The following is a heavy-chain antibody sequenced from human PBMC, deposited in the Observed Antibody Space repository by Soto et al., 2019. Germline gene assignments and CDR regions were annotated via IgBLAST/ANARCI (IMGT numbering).Heavy chain of an antibody. D-gene: IGHD2-2*01. J-gene: IGHJ1*01. CDR3: ASVYCSSTSCYAFYFQH. CDR1: GFTFSSYW. Sequence: GGSLRLSCAASGFTFSSYWMSWVRQAPGKGLEWVANIKQDGSEKYYVDSVKGRFTISRDNAKNSLYLQMNSLRAGDTAVYYCASVYCSSTSCYAFYFQHWGQGTLVTVSS. CDR2: IKQDGSEK. V-gene: IGHV3-7*01.